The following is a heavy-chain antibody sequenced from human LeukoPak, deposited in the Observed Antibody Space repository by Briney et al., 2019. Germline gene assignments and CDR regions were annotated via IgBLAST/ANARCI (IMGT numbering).Heavy chain of an antibody. CDR3: ARSIAAATSFDY. J-gene: IGHJ4*02. CDR1: GGSISSYY. Sequence: SETLSLTCTVSGGSISSYYWSWIRQPPGKGLEWIGYIYYTGSTNYNPSLKSRVTISVDTSKNHFSLKLTSVTAADAAVYYCARSIAAATSFDYWGQGTLVTVSS. D-gene: IGHD6-13*01. V-gene: IGHV4-59*01. CDR2: IYYTGST.